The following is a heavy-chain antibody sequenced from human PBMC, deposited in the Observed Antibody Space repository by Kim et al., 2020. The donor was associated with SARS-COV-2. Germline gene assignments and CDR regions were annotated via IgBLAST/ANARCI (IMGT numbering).Heavy chain of an antibody. CDR3: AKDLNWGSGY. V-gene: IGHV3-23*01. CDR2: T. D-gene: IGHD7-27*01. Sequence: TYYADSVRGRFTISGDNSKDTLYLQMNSLRAEDTAVYYCAKDLNWGSGYWGQGTLVTVSS. J-gene: IGHJ4*02.